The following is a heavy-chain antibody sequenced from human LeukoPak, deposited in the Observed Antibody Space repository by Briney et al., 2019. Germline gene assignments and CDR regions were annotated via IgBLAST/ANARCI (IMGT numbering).Heavy chain of an antibody. Sequence: GGSLRLSCAVSGFTFSRYWMTWVRQAPGKGLEWVANIKVDGSEKYYVDAVKGRFTISRGNAKDSLYLQMNSLRAEDTAVYYCAKAMDIVVVPAAISIWGQGTMVTVSS. CDR1: GFTFSRYW. J-gene: IGHJ3*02. CDR3: AKAMDIVVVPAAISI. CDR2: IKVDGSEK. D-gene: IGHD2-2*03. V-gene: IGHV3-7*01.